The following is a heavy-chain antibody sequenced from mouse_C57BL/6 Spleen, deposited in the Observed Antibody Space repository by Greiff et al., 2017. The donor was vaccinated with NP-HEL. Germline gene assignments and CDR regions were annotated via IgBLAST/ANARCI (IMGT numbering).Heavy chain of an antibody. CDR2: ISSGGSYT. CDR1: GFTFSSYG. J-gene: IGHJ2*01. D-gene: IGHD3-3*01. V-gene: IGHV5-6*01. Sequence: EVMLVESGGDLVKPGGSLKLSCAASGFTFSSYGMSWVRQTPDKRLEWVATISSGGSYTYYPDSVKGRFTISRDNAKNTLYLQMSSLKSEDTAMYYCARHGLGEDYWGQGTTLTVSS. CDR3: ARHGLGEDY.